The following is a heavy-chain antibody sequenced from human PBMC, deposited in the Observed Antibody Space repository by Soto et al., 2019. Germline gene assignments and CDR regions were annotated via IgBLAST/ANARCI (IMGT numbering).Heavy chain of an antibody. CDR2: ISYDGSNK. Sequence: QVQLVESGGGVVQPGRSLRLSCAASGFTFSSYAMHWVRQAPGKGLEWVAVISYDGSNKYYADSVKGRFTISRDNSKNTLYRQMNSLRAEDTAVYYCARDKVGTTVTPFFDYWGQGTLVTVSS. CDR3: ARDKVGTTVTPFFDY. J-gene: IGHJ4*02. V-gene: IGHV3-30-3*01. D-gene: IGHD4-17*01. CDR1: GFTFSSYA.